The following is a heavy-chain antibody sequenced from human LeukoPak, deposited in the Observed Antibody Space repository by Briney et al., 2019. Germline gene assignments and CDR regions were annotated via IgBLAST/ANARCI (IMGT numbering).Heavy chain of an antibody. CDR2: INHSGST. Sequence: SETLSLTCAVYGGSFSGYYWSWIRQPPGKGLEWIGEINHSGSTNYNPSLKSRVTISVDTSKNQFSLKLSSVTAADTAVYYCARREGTGIPPNWFDPWGQGTLVTVSS. J-gene: IGHJ5*02. D-gene: IGHD1-1*01. CDR1: GGSFSGYY. CDR3: ARREGTGIPPNWFDP. V-gene: IGHV4-34*01.